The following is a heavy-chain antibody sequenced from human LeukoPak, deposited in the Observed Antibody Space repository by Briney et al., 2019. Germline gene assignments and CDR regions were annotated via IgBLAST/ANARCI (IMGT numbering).Heavy chain of an antibody. Sequence: PGGSLRLSCAASGFTFSSYSMNWVRQAPGKGLEWVSYISSSSSTIYYADSVKGRFTISRDNAKNSLYLQMNSLRAEDTAVYYCARDPHGDHPDYFDYWGQGTLVTVSS. D-gene: IGHD4-17*01. V-gene: IGHV3-48*01. CDR2: ISSSSSTI. CDR1: GFTFSSYS. J-gene: IGHJ4*02. CDR3: ARDPHGDHPDYFDY.